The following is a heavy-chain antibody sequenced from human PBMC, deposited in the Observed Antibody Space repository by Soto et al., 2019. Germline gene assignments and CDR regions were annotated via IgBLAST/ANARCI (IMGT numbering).Heavy chain of an antibody. CDR3: TIEYYYGSGSYPNDAFDI. CDR2: IKSKTDGGTT. D-gene: IGHD3-10*01. V-gene: IGHV3-15*01. J-gene: IGHJ3*02. CDR1: GFTFSNAW. Sequence: EVQLVESGGGLVKPGGSLRLSCAASGFTFSNAWMSWVRQAPGKGLEWVGRIKSKTDGGTTDYAAPVKGRFTISRDDLKNTLYLQMNSLKTEDTAVYYCTIEYYYGSGSYPNDAFDIWGQGTMVTVSS.